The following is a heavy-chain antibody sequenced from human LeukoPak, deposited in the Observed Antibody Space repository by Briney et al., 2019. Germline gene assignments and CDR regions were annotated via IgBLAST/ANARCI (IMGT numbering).Heavy chain of an antibody. CDR1: GYTFTDYA. V-gene: IGHV7-4-1*02. CDR2: INTNTGNP. Sequence: GASVEVSCKASGYTFTDYAMNWVRQAPGQGLEWMGWINTNTGNPTYAQGFTGRFVFSLDTSVSTAYLQISSLKAEDTAVYYCAKLGYCCGGSCYGFDYWGQGTLVTVSS. CDR3: AKLGYCCGGSCYGFDY. D-gene: IGHD2-15*01. J-gene: IGHJ4*02.